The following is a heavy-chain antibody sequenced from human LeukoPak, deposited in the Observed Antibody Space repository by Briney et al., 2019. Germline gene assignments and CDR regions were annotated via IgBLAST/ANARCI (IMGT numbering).Heavy chain of an antibody. CDR1: GFSFSDYA. CDR3: ARDRCVTPRRNYFDH. V-gene: IGHV3-23*01. CDR2: IIGSAGMS. D-gene: IGHD6-6*01. J-gene: IGHJ4*02. Sequence: GGSLRLSCAASGFSFSDYAMSWVRQAPGEGLEWGSGIIGSAGMSYHADSLKGRFTIYRDNSKNTLYLQMNSLRVEETAVYYCARDRCVTPRRNYFDHWGQGSLVAVSS.